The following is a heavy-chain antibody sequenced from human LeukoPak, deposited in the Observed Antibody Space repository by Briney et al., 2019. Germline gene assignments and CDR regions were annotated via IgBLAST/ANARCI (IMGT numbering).Heavy chain of an antibody. CDR2: ISGSGGST. V-gene: IGHV3-23*01. J-gene: IGHJ4*02. CDR1: GFTFSSYA. D-gene: IGHD2-2*01. Sequence: PGGSLRLSCAASGFTFSSYAMSRVRQAPGKGLEWVSAISGSGGSTYYADSVKGRFTISRDNSKNTLYLQMNSLRAEDTAVYYCAKDPRSLIVVVPAAFDYWGQGTLVTVSS. CDR3: AKDPRSLIVVVPAAFDY.